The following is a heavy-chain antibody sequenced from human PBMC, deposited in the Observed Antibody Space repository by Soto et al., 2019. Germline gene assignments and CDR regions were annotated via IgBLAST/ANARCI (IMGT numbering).Heavy chain of an antibody. D-gene: IGHD6-19*01. V-gene: IGHV4-39*07. CDR2: IYYSGST. CDR3: ARAGDSSGPVALGY. Sequence: PSETLSLTCTVSGGSISSGGYSWSWIRQPPGKGLEWIGSIYYSGSTYYNPSLKSRVTISVDRSKNQFSLKLSSVTAADTAVYYCARAGDSSGPVALGYWGQGTLVTVSS. CDR1: GGSISSGGYS. J-gene: IGHJ4*02.